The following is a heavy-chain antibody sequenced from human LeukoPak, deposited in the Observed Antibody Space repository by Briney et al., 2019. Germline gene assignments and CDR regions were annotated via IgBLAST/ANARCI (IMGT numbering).Heavy chain of an antibody. J-gene: IGHJ6*01. CDR2: ISYEGRNK. V-gene: IGHV3-30*04. D-gene: IGHD2-15*01. Sequence: SLRLSCAASGFTFSSYAMHWVRPAPGKGLEWAAVISYEGRNKYYADSVKGRFTISRDNSKNTLYMQMNSLRPEDRAVYYCASGSVGVVAAIYYYYGIDVWGQGTTVTVSS. CDR3: ASGSVGVVAAIYYYYGIDV. CDR1: GFTFSSYA.